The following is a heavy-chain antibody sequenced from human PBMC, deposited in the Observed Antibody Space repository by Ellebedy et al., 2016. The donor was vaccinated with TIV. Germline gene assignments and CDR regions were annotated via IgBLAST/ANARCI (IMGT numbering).Heavy chain of an antibody. CDR3: ARRNRITMVRGVPYDAFDI. D-gene: IGHD3-10*01. J-gene: IGHJ3*02. V-gene: IGHV4-59*08. Sequence: MPSETLSLTCAVYGGSFSGYSWSWIRQPPGKGLEWIGYIYYSGSTNYNPSLKSRVTISIDTSKNKFSLKLSSVTAADTAVYYCARRNRITMVRGVPYDAFDIWGQGTMVTVSS. CDR2: IYYSGST. CDR1: GGSFSGYS.